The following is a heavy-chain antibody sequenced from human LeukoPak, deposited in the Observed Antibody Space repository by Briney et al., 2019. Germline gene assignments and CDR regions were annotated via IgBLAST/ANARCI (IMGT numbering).Heavy chain of an antibody. CDR3: ARDLFCNSTSCYGAFDI. CDR2: IYYSGST. D-gene: IGHD2-2*01. J-gene: IGHJ3*02. V-gene: IGHV4-59*11. CDR1: GGSISSHY. Sequence: SETLSLTCTVSGGSISSHYWSWIRQPPGKGLEWIGYIYYSGSTNYNPSLKSRVTISVDTSKNQFSLKLSSVIAADTAVYYCARDLFCNSTSCYGAFDIWGQGTMVTVSS.